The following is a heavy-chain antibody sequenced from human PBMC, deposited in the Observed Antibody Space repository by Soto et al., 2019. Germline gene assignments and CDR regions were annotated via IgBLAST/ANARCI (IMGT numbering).Heavy chain of an antibody. CDR2: IKQDGSEK. CDR1: GFTFSSYW. CDR3: ARFQVATTRGGPDY. Sequence: PGGSLRLSCAASGFTFSSYWMGWVRQAPGKGLEWVANIKQDGSEKYYVDSVKGRFTISRDNAKNSLYLQMNSLRAEDTAVYYCARFQVATTRGGPDYWGQGTLVTVSS. J-gene: IGHJ4*02. D-gene: IGHD5-12*01. V-gene: IGHV3-7*01.